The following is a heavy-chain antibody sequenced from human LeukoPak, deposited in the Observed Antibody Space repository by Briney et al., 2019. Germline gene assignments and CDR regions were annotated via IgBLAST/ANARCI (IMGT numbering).Heavy chain of an antibody. V-gene: IGHV4-39*07. J-gene: IGHJ4*02. CDR3: AGEGHYYDSSGYYYGGEDY. Sequence: SETLSLTCIVSGGSISSTNDNWGWIRQPPGKGLEWIGSIHYSGSTYYNPSLKSRVTMSVDTSKNQFSLKLSSVTAADTAVYYCAGEGHYYDSSGYYYGGEDYWGQGTLVTVSS. CDR1: GGSISSTNDN. D-gene: IGHD3-22*01. CDR2: IHYSGST.